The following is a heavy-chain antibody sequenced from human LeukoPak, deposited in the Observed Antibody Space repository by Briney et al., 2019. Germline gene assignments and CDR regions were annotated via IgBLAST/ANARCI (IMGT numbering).Heavy chain of an antibody. V-gene: IGHV4-30-4*07. D-gene: IGHD3-10*01. Sequence: PSETLSLTCAVSGGSISSGGDSWNWLRQPPGRGLEWIGYIYYSGRTYYNPSLKSRVTISVDTSKNQFSLKLSSVTAADTAVYYCARVNALLWFGELGPWGQGTLVTVSS. CDR3: ARVNALLWFGELGP. CDR1: GGSISSGGDS. CDR2: IYYSGRT. J-gene: IGHJ5*02.